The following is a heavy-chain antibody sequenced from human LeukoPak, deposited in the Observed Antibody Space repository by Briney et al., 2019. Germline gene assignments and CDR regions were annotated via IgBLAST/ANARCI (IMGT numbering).Heavy chain of an antibody. Sequence: KPSETLSLTCTVSGGSISSSSYYWSWIRQPPGKGLEWIGYIYYSGSPNYNLSLKSRVTISVDTSKNQFSLKLSSVTAADTAVYYCARDRGSSWYTGRDAFDIWGQGTMVTVSS. V-gene: IGHV4-61*01. CDR2: IYYSGSP. D-gene: IGHD6-13*01. CDR1: GGSISSSSYY. CDR3: ARDRGSSWYTGRDAFDI. J-gene: IGHJ3*02.